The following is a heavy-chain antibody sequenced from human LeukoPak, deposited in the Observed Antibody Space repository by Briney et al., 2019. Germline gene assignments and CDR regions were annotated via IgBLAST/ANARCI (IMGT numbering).Heavy chain of an antibody. CDR3: ARDPHLFGAGYYFDY. CDR1: GYTFTGYY. D-gene: IGHD3-10*01. Sequence: ASVKVSYKASGYTFTGYYMHWVRQAPGQGLEWMGWINPNSGGTNYAQKFQGRVTMTRDTSISTAYMELSRLRSDDTAVYYCARDPHLFGAGYYFDYWGQGTLVTVSS. V-gene: IGHV1-2*02. CDR2: INPNSGGT. J-gene: IGHJ4*02.